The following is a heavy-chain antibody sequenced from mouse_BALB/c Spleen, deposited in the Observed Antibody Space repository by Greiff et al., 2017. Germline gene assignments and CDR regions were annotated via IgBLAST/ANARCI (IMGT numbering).Heavy chain of an antibody. V-gene: IGHV1-80*01. CDR2: IYPGDGDT. J-gene: IGHJ4*01. CDR3: ARVDGESRAMDY. CDR1: GYAFSSYW. Sequence: VKLVESGAELVRPGSSVKISCKASGYAFSSYWMNWVKQRPGQGLEWIGQIYPGDGDTNYNGKFKGKATLTADKSSSTAYMQLSSLTSEDSAVYFCARVDGESRAMDYWGQGTSVTVSS.